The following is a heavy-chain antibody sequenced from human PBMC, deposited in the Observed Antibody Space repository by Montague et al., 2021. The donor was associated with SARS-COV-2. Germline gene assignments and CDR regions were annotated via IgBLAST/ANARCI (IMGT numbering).Heavy chain of an antibody. CDR3: ARAWRYGDYSGVHFAP. D-gene: IGHD4-17*01. CDR1: GGSISTTNYY. J-gene: IGHJ5*02. Sequence: SETLSLTCTVSGGSISTTNYYWAWIRQPPGKGLEWVGSIYNSDNTYYNPSLESRLTMSVDTSKNQFSLELRSVTAADAAVYHCARAWRYGDYSGVHFAPWGQGTLVTVSS. CDR2: IYNSDNT. V-gene: IGHV4-39*07.